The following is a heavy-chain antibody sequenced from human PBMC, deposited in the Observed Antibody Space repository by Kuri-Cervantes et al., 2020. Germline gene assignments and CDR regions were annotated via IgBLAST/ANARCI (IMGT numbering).Heavy chain of an antibody. CDR1: GFTFDDYG. Sequence: GGSRRLSCAASGFTFDDYGMSWVRQAPGKGLEWVSTISGSGGSTYYAESVKGRFTISRDNSRNTLYLQMYSLRAEDTAVYYCAKIRSADYVFGDFDYWGQGTLVTVSS. J-gene: IGHJ4*02. V-gene: IGHV3-23*01. D-gene: IGHD4-17*01. CDR3: AKIRSADYVFGDFDY. CDR2: ISGSGGST.